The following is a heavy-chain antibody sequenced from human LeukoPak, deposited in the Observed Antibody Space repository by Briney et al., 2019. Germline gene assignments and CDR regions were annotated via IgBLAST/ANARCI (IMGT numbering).Heavy chain of an antibody. Sequence: PSETLSLTRTVSGGSISSGVFHWSWVRQLPGKGLSWIGYISYTGNTHYSPSLKSRVSISVDTSKNQMSLTLISVTSADTAVYFCARSPGRSCNGTDCFYYWGQGAQVIVSS. CDR3: ARSPGRSCNGTDCFYY. J-gene: IGHJ4*02. D-gene: IGHD2-8*02. V-gene: IGHV4-31*03. CDR2: ISYTGNT. CDR1: GGSISSGVFH.